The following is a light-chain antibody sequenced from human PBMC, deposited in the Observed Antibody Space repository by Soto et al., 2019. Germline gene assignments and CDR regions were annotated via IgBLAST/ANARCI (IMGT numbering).Light chain of an antibody. Sequence: EIVLTQSPATLSLSPGERATLSCGASQSVSSSYLAWYQQKPGLAPRLLIYDASSRATGIPDRFSGSGSGTDFTLTISRLEPEDFAVYYCQQYGSSFITFGQGTRLEIK. J-gene: IGKJ5*01. V-gene: IGKV3D-20*01. CDR1: QSVSSSY. CDR2: DAS. CDR3: QQYGSSFIT.